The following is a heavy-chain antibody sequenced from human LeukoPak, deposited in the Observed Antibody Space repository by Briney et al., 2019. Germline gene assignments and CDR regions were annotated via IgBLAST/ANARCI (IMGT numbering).Heavy chain of an antibody. CDR3: ARLLAVVVVPAAIIPCTYFDY. CDR1: GYSISSGYY. J-gene: IGHJ4*02. CDR2: IYHSGST. Sequence: PSETLSLTCTVSGYSISSGYYWGWIRQPPGKGLEWIGSIYHSGSTYYNPSLKSRVTISVDTSKNQFSLKLSSVTAADTAVYYCARLLAVVVVPAAIIPCTYFDYWGQGTLVTVPS. D-gene: IGHD2-2*02. V-gene: IGHV4-38-2*02.